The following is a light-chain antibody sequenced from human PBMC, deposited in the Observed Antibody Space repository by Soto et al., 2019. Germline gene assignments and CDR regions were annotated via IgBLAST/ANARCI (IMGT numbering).Light chain of an antibody. CDR2: AAS. J-gene: IGKJ1*01. CDR3: QQYSKWPRT. V-gene: IGKV3-15*01. CDR1: QSVRSN. Sequence: EIVMTQFPATLSVSPGERATLSCRASQSVRSNLAWYQQKPGQAPRLLIFAASTRATVIPARFRGSGSGTEFTLTISDLQSEDFAVYYCQQYSKWPRTFGQGTKVDI.